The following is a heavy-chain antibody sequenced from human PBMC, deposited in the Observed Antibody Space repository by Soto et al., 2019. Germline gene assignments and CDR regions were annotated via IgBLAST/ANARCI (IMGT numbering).Heavy chain of an antibody. CDR1: GYTFTSYD. Sequence: ASVKVSCKASGYTFTSYDIGWVRQAPGQGLEWMGWISTYNGNTNYAQKPQGRVTMTTDTSTSTAYMGLRSLRSDDTAVYYCARGLGASYAFDIWGQGTMVTVSS. CDR2: ISTYNGNT. V-gene: IGHV1-18*01. J-gene: IGHJ3*02. CDR3: ARGLGASYAFDI. D-gene: IGHD1-26*01.